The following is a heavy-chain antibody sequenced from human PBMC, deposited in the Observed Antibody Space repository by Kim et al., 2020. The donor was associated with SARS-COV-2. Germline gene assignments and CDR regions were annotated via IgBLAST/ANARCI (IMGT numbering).Heavy chain of an antibody. CDR2: ISYDGSNK. D-gene: IGHD3-10*01. V-gene: IGHV3-30*18. Sequence: GGSLRLSCAASGFTFSSYGMHWVRQAPGKGLEWVAVISYDGSNKYYADSVKGRFTISRDNSKNTLYLQMNSLRAEDTAVYYCAKVLDYYGSGSYLDYWG. CDR1: GFTFSSYG. J-gene: IGHJ4*01. CDR3: AKVLDYYGSGSYLDY.